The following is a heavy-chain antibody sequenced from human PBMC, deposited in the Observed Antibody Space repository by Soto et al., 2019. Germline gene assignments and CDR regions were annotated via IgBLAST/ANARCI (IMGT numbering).Heavy chain of an antibody. V-gene: IGHV1-18*01. D-gene: IGHD5-18*01. CDR2: ISAYNGNT. J-gene: IGHJ4*02. Sequence: ASVKVSCKASGYTFTSYAMHWVRQAPGQGLEWMGWISAYNGNTNYAQKLQGRVTMTTDTSTSTAYMELRSLRSDDTAVYYCARVDTAMVMGYWGQGTLVTVSS. CDR3: ARVDTAMVMGY. CDR1: GYTFTSYA.